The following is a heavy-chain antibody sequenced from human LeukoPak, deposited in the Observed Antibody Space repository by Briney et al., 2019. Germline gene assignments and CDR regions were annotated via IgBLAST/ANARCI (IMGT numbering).Heavy chain of an antibody. CDR2: ISGSGGST. J-gene: IGHJ5*02. D-gene: IGHD3-22*01. Sequence: GSLRLSCAASGFTFSSYAMSWVRQAPGKGLEWVSAISGSGGSTYYADSVKGRFTISRDNSKNTLYLQMNSLRAEDTAVYYCAKDGTPYYYDSSGYYGNWFDPWGQGTLVTVSS. CDR1: GFTFSSYA. CDR3: AKDGTPYYYDSSGYYGNWFDP. V-gene: IGHV3-23*01.